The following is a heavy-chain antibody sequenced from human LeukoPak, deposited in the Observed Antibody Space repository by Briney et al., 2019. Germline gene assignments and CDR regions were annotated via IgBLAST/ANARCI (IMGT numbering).Heavy chain of an antibody. D-gene: IGHD3-10*01. CDR1: GFTFSSYW. CDR2: IKQDGSEK. CDR3: ARRSGSYYFGYYYYYMDV. V-gene: IGHV3-7*01. J-gene: IGHJ6*03. Sequence: AGGSLRLSCAASGFTFSSYWMSWVRQAPGKGLEWVANIKQDGSEKYYVDSVKGRFTISRGNAKNSLYLQMNSLRAEDTAVYYCARRSGSYYFGYYYYYMDVWGKGTTVTVSS.